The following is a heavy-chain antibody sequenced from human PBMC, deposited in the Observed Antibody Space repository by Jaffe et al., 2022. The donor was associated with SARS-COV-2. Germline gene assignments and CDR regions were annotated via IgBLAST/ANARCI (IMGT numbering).Heavy chain of an antibody. J-gene: IGHJ4*02. CDR3: ARDRPTFCSGGTCYVSDY. CDR2: ISEDGSEK. V-gene: IGHV3-7*01. Sequence: EVQLVESGGGLVQPGGSLRLSCAASGFTFSSYWMSWVRQAPGKGLEWVASISEDGSEKYSVDSVKGRFTISRDNAKNSLYLQMNSLRAEDTAVFYCARDRPTFCSGGTCYVSDYWGQGTLVTVSS. CDR1: GFTFSSYW. D-gene: IGHD2-15*01.